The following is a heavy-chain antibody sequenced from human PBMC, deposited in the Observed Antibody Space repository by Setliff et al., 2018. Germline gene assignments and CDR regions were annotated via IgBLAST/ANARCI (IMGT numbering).Heavy chain of an antibody. CDR1: GGTFSNIG. Sequence: SVKVSCKASGGTFSNIGISWVRQAPGQGLEWMGGTIPIFGTTDYAQKFQGRVTIITDESTSTAFMQLSSLRSEDTAVYYCVGEGVDSRSSTDYRYYMDVWGKGTTVTVSS. CDR2: TIPIFGTT. D-gene: IGHD3-22*01. CDR3: VGEGVDSRSSTDYRYYMDV. J-gene: IGHJ6*03. V-gene: IGHV1-69*05.